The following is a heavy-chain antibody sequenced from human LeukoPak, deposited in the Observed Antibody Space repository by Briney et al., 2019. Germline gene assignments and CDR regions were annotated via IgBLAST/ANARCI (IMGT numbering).Heavy chain of an antibody. CDR3: ARDRGGPDYFDAFDI. CDR2: ICSGGST. V-gene: IGHV3-66*01. D-gene: IGHD2/OR15-2a*01. CDR1: GTTASTNY. Sequence: GGSLRLSCTASGTTASTNYTSWVGQAPGKGLEWGAGICSGGSTYYVDSMQGRFTISRDNSKNTLYLQMNSLGAEDTAVYYCARDRGGPDYFDAFDIWGQGTMVTVSS. J-gene: IGHJ3*02.